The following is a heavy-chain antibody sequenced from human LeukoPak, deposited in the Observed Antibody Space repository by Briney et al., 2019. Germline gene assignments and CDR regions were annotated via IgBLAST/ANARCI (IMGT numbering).Heavy chain of an antibody. J-gene: IGHJ6*02. CDR1: GFTFSSYG. CDR2: ISYDGSNK. Sequence: GGSLRLSCAASGFTFSSYGMHWVRQAPGKELEWVAVISYDGSNKYYADSVKGRFTISRDNSKNTLYLQMNSLRAEDTAVYYCAKDLIHQLPSYYYYYGMDVWGQGTTVTVSS. D-gene: IGHD2-2*01. CDR3: AKDLIHQLPSYYYYYGMDV. V-gene: IGHV3-30*18.